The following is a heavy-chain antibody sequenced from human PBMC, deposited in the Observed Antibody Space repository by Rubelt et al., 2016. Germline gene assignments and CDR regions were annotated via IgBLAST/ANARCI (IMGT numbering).Heavy chain of an antibody. V-gene: IGHV3-NL1*01. CDR1: GFTFSSYG. CDR3: AKDRDGGSYGWDY. J-gene: IGHJ4*02. Sequence: QVQLVASGGGVVQPGRSLRLSCAASGFTFSSYGMHWVRQAPGKGLEWVSRISGSGSTTHYADSVKGRFTISRDNSKNTLYLQMNSLGAEDTAVYYCAKDRDGGSYGWDYWGQGTLVTVSS. CDR2: ISGSGSTT. D-gene: IGHD1-26*01.